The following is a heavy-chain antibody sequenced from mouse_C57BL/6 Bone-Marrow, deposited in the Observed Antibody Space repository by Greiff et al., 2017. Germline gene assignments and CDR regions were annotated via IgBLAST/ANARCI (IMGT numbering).Heavy chain of an antibody. J-gene: IGHJ4*01. CDR3: ASGRATVV. Sequence: EVMLVESGGGLVKPGGSLKLSCAASGFTFSSYAMSWVRQTPEKRLEWVATISDGGSYTYYPDNVKGRFTISRDNAKNNLYLQMSHLESEDTARYYCASGRATVVGGQGTSVTVSS. CDR2: ISDGGSYT. CDR1: GFTFSSYA. D-gene: IGHD1-1*01. V-gene: IGHV5-4*03.